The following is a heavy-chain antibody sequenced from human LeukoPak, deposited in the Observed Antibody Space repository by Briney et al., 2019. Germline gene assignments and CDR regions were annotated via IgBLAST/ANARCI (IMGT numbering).Heavy chain of an antibody. Sequence: SETLSLTCTVSGGSISNYYWSWIRQPPGKGLEWIGYIYNSGSTTYNSSLKSRVTISVDTSNNQFSLRLRSVTAADTAMYYCARDGLQGSILWGQGTLVTVSS. V-gene: IGHV4-59*01. J-gene: IGHJ4*02. CDR2: IYNSGST. D-gene: IGHD4-11*01. CDR3: ARDGLQGSIL. CDR1: GGSISNYY.